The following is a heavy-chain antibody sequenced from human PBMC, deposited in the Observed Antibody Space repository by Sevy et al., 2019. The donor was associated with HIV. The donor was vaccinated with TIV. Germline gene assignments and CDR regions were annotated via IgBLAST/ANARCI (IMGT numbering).Heavy chain of an antibody. J-gene: IGHJ3*02. Sequence: GGSLRLSCAASGFTFSSYSMNWVRQAPGKGLEWVSSISSSSSYIYYADSVKGRFTISRDNAKNSLYLQMNSLRAEDTAVYYCARDGVRQQLVKGDNGFDIWGQGTMVTVSS. CDR1: GFTFSSYS. CDR3: ARDGVRQQLVKGDNGFDI. CDR2: ISSSSSYI. D-gene: IGHD6-13*01. V-gene: IGHV3-21*01.